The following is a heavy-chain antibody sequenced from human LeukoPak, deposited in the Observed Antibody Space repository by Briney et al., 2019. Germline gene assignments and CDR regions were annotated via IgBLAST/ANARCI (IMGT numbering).Heavy chain of an antibody. CDR2: INPSGGST. V-gene: IGHV1-46*01. CDR1: GYTFTSYY. D-gene: IGHD2-15*01. CDR3: ARWVVAADWFDP. Sequence: ASVKVSCKASGYTFTSYYMHWVRQAPGQGLEWMGIINPSGGSTSYAQKFQGRVTMTRNTSISTAYMELSSLRSEDTAVYYCARWVVAADWFDPWGQGTLVTVSS. J-gene: IGHJ5*02.